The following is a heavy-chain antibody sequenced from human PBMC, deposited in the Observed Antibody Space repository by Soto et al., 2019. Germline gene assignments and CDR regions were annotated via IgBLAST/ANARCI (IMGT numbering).Heavy chain of an antibody. V-gene: IGHV4-4*07. CDR3: AREVSSSAYNFAHGIQLWSFDF. CDR1: GGSINTFY. CDR2: IFSSGST. J-gene: IGHJ4*02. D-gene: IGHD5-18*01. Sequence: SETLSLTCTVSGGSINTFYWSWVRQPAGKGLEWIGRIFSSGSTSFNPSLESRVAMSVDTSKNHFSLNLSSVTAADMAVYYCAREVSSSAYNFAHGIQLWSFDFWGQGALVTVSS.